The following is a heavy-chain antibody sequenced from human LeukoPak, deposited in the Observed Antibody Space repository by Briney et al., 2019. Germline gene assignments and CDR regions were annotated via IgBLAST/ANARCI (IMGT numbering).Heavy chain of an antibody. CDR3: ARNYYGSGSFYVHN. Sequence: PSETLSLTCTVSGDSINNFYWNWIRQPAGKALEWIGRIYSSGSTHYNPSLKSRLTFSVDKSKNQFSLKLTSVTAADTALYYCARNYYGSGSFYVHNWGQGTLVTVSS. CDR2: IYSSGST. J-gene: IGHJ4*02. D-gene: IGHD3-10*01. CDR1: GDSINNFY. V-gene: IGHV4-4*07.